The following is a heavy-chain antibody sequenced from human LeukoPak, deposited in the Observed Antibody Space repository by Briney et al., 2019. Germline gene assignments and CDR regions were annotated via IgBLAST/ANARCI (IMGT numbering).Heavy chain of an antibody. CDR1: GGSISGYY. D-gene: IGHD4-17*01. V-gene: IGHV4-4*07. Sequence: PSETLSLTCTVSGGSISGYYWSWIRQPAGKGLEWIGRVYTSGSTNYNPSLKSRVTMSVDTSKNQFSLKLSSVTAADTAVYYCARFGRKMTAVKRGPNWFDPWGQGTLVTVSS. J-gene: IGHJ5*02. CDR3: ARFGRKMTAVKRGPNWFDP. CDR2: VYTSGST.